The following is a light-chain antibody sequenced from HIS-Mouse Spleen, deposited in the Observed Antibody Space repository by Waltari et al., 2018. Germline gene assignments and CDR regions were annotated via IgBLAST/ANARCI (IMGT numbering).Light chain of an antibody. V-gene: IGLV2-8*01. CDR1: SSDVGGYNY. Sequence: QSALTQPPSASGSPGQSVTISCTGTSSDVGGYNYVSWYQQHPGKAPKLMIYEVSKRPSGVPDRFSGSKYGNTASLTVSGLQAEDEADYYCSSYAGSNNHVVFGGGTK. CDR3: SSYAGSNNHVV. CDR2: EVS. J-gene: IGLJ2*01.